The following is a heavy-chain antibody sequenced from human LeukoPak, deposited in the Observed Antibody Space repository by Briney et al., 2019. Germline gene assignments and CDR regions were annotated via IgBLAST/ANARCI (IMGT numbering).Heavy chain of an antibody. CDR2: INPAGSET. CDR3: ARFGYVAAVDV. D-gene: IGHD2-15*01. J-gene: IGHJ4*02. V-gene: IGHV3-7*01. CDR1: GFSFSAYW. Sequence: GGSLRLSCAASGFSFSAYWMTWVRKPPGTGLEWVANINPAGSETYYSISRDNAKNLVYLQMNSRRAEDTAVYHCARFGYVAAVDVWGQGTPVTVSS.